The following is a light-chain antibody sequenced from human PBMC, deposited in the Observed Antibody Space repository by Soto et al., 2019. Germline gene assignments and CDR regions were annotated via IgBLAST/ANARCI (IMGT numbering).Light chain of an antibody. Sequence: EIVMTQSPATLSVSPGERATLSCRASQSVSSNLAWYQQKPGQAPRLLIYGASTRATGIPARFSGSGSGAEFTLTISSLQSEDFAVYYCQQYNNCPSYTFGHGTKLEIK. CDR1: QSVSSN. CDR3: QQYNNCPSYT. CDR2: GAS. J-gene: IGKJ2*01. V-gene: IGKV3-15*01.